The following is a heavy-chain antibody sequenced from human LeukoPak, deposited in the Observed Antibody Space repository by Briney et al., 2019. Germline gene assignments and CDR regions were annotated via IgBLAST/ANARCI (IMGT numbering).Heavy chain of an antibody. CDR1: GYSISSGYY. CDR3: ARVAVAGSFLQH. V-gene: IGHV4-38-2*01. J-gene: IGHJ1*01. D-gene: IGHD6-19*01. Sequence: PSETLSLTCAVSGYSISSGYYWGWIRQPPGKGLEWIGSIFHSGSTYYNPSLKSRVTISVDTSKNQFSLKLSSVTAADTAVYYCARVAVAGSFLQHWGQGTLVTVSS. CDR2: IFHSGST.